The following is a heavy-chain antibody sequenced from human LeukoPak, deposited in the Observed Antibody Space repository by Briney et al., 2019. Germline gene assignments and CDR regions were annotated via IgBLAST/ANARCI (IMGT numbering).Heavy chain of an antibody. J-gene: IGHJ4*02. CDR1: GGSISSYY. CDR3: ARVGDGNFDY. V-gene: IGHV4-59*01. Sequence: SETLSLTCTVSGGSISSYYWSWIRQSPGKGLEWIGYIYYSGNTNKNPSLKSRLIISIDTSTNQYSLKLSSVTAADTAVYYCARVGDGNFDYWGQGSLVTVSS. CDR2: IYYSGNT.